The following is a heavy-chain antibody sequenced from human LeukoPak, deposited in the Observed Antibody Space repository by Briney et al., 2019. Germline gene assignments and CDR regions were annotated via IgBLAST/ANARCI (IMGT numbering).Heavy chain of an antibody. CDR3: AGAPYCSSTSCYDSYYYYMDV. D-gene: IGHD2-2*01. Sequence: ASVKVSCKASGYTFTSYDISWVRQAPGQGLEWMGWIIPIFGTANYAQKFQGRVTITADESTSTAYMELSSLRSEDTAVYYCAGAPYCSSTSCYDSYYYYMDVWGKGTTVTVSS. V-gene: IGHV1-69*13. CDR1: GYTFTSYD. CDR2: IIPIFGTA. J-gene: IGHJ6*03.